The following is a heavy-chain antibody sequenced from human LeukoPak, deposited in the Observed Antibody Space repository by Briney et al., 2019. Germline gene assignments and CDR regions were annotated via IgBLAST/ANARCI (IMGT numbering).Heavy chain of an antibody. V-gene: IGHV3-7*01. Sequence: GGSLRLSCAASGFTYSPYWMTWVRQGPGKGLEWVANIKQDGSEKYYVDSVKGRFTISRDNAKNSLYLQMNSLRAEDTAVYYCARGARYYYGSGSYSSGHDAFDIWGQGTMVTVSS. CDR1: GFTYSPYW. J-gene: IGHJ3*02. D-gene: IGHD3-10*01. CDR3: ARGARYYYGSGSYSSGHDAFDI. CDR2: IKQDGSEK.